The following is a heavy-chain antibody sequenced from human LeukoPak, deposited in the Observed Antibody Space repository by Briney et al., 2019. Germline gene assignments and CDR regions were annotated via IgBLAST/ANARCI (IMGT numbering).Heavy chain of an antibody. D-gene: IGHD5-12*01. Sequence: SETLSLTCAVYGGSFSGYYWSWIRQPPGKGLEWIGEINHSGSTNYNPSLRSRVTISVDTSKNQFSLKLSSVTAADTAVYYCARDVYSGYDLAYWGQGTLVTVSS. V-gene: IGHV4-34*01. CDR1: GGSFSGYY. CDR2: INHSGST. CDR3: ARDVYSGYDLAY. J-gene: IGHJ4*02.